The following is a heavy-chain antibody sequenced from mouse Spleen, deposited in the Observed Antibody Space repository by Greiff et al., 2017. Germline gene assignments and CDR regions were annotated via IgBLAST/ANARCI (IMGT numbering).Heavy chain of an antibody. J-gene: IGHJ3*01. CDR3: ARLGDGYYGFAY. V-gene: IGHV5-9-1*01. CDR2: ISSGGSYT. D-gene: IGHD2-3*01. Sequence: EVKVVESGGGLVKPGGSLKLSCAASGFTFSSYAMSWVRQTPEKRLEWVATISSGGSYTYYPDSVKGRFTISRDNAKNTLYLQMSSLRSEDTAMYYCARLGDGYYGFAYWGQGTLVTVSA. CDR1: GFTFSSYA.